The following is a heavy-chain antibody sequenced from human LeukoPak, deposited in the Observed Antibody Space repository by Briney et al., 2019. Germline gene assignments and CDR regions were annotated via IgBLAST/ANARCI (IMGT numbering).Heavy chain of an antibody. J-gene: IGHJ4*02. D-gene: IGHD3-22*01. CDR2: ISSNGGST. Sequence: GGSLRLSCAASGFTFSSYAMHWVRQAPGKGLEYVSAISSNGGSTYYANSVKGRFTISRDNSKNTLYLQMNSLRAEDTAVYYCAKDPADYYDSSGYYYTGYFDYWGQGTLVTVSS. CDR3: AKDPADYYDSSGYYYTGYFDY. V-gene: IGHV3-64*01. CDR1: GFTFSSYA.